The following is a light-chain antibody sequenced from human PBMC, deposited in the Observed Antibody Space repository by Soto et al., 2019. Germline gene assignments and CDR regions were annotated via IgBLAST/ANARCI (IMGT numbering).Light chain of an antibody. Sequence: QSALTQPASVSRSLGQSITISCTGTSSDVGAYNYVSWYQQHPDKAPKLLIFEVTNRPSGVSGRFSGSKSGITASLSISGLQPEDEADYYCTSYSSSSPVLFGGGTKVTVL. CDR2: EVT. CDR1: SSDVGAYNY. J-gene: IGLJ2*01. V-gene: IGLV2-14*01. CDR3: TSYSSSSPVL.